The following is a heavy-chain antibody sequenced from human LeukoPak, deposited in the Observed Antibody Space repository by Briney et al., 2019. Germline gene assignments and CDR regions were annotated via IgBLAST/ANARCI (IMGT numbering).Heavy chain of an antibody. D-gene: IGHD6-19*01. CDR3: ARAKPREQWLARAGPDYFDY. J-gene: IGHJ4*02. CDR2: ISSSSSYI. Sequence: GGSLRLSCAASGFTFSSYSMNWVRQAPGKGLEWVSSISSSSSYIYYADSVKGRFTISRDNAKNSLYLQMNSLRAEDTAVYYCARAKPREQWLARAGPDYFDYWGQGTLVTVSS. CDR1: GFTFSSYS. V-gene: IGHV3-21*01.